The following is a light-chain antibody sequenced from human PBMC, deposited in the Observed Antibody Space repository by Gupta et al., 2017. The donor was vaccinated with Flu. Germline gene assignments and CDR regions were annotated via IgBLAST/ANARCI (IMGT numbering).Light chain of an antibody. CDR1: QSISSY. CDR2: AAS. J-gene: IGKJ1*01. CDR3: QRRYSTPRT. V-gene: IGKV1-39*01. Sequence: DIQITQSPSSLSASVGDRVTITCRASQSISSYLNWYQQKPGKAPKLLIYAASSSQSGVPSRFSGSASGTDFTLTSSMLPPEDFATYYIQRRYSTPRTFGQGTKLEIK.